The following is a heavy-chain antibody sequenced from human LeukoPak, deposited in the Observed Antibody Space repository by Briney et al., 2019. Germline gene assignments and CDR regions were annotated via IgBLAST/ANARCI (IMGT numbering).Heavy chain of an antibody. V-gene: IGHV3-48*01. CDR1: GFSFSSYS. CDR3: ARKNTTSSEDY. CDR2: ISGSSNSI. D-gene: IGHD6-6*01. Sequence: GGSLRLSCGASGFSFSSYSMNWVRQAPGKGLEWVSFISGSSNSIDYADSVKGRFTVSRDNGKNSLFLHMNSLRAEDTAIYYCARKNTTSSEDYWGQGTLVTVSS. J-gene: IGHJ4*02.